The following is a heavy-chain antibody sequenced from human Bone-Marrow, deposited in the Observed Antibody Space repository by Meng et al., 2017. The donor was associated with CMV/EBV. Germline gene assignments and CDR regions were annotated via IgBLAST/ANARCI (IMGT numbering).Heavy chain of an antibody. CDR1: GFTFSRFA. J-gene: IGHJ4*02. V-gene: IGHV3-48*04. Sequence: GESLKISCAASGFTFSRFAMNWVRQAPGKGLEWVSYISNSPTTIHHADSVKGRFTISRDNAKNSLYLQMNSLSSEDTAVYYCVRGISYYFDYWGQGALVTVSS. CDR2: ISNSPTTI. CDR3: VRGISYYFDY. D-gene: IGHD3-3*02.